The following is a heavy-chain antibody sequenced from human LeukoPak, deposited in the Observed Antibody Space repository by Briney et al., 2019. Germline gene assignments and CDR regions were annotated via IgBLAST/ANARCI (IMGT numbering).Heavy chain of an antibody. V-gene: IGHV4-39*01. CDR1: GGSISSSSYY. CDR3: ARPAGWLWSRGGFDY. J-gene: IGHJ4*02. Sequence: SETLSLTCTVSGGSISSSSYYWGWIRQPPGKGLEWIGSIYYSGSTYYNPSLKSRVTISVDTSKNQFPLKLSSVTAADTAVYYCARPAGWLWSRGGFDYWGQGTLVTVSS. CDR2: IYYSGST. D-gene: IGHD5-18*01.